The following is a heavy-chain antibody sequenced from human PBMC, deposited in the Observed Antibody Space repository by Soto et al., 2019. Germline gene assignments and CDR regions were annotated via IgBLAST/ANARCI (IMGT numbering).Heavy chain of an antibody. J-gene: IGHJ4*02. CDR3: AKDSGGFDC. CDR2: ISYDGSNK. CDR1: GFTFSSYG. V-gene: IGHV3-30*18. D-gene: IGHD2-15*01. Sequence: QVQLVESGGGVVQPGRSLRLSCAASGFTFSSYGMHWVRQAPGKGLEWVAVISYDGSNKYYADSVKGRFTISRDNSKNTLYLQMNSLRAEDTAVYYCAKDSGGFDCWGQGTLVTVSS.